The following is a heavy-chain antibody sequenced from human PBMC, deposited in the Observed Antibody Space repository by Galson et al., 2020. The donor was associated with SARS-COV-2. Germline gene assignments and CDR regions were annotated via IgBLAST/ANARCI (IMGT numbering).Heavy chain of an antibody. Sequence: GESLKISCKGSGYSFTSYWIGWVRQMPGKGLEWMGIIYPGYSDTRYSPSFQGQVTISADNSISTAYLQWSSLKASDTAMYYCARHRFGAVNYYYYYGMDVWGQGTTVTVSS. D-gene: IGHD3-10*01. V-gene: IGHV5-51*01. CDR1: GYSFTSYW. CDR3: ARHRFGAVNYYYYYGMDV. J-gene: IGHJ6*02. CDR2: IYPGYSDT.